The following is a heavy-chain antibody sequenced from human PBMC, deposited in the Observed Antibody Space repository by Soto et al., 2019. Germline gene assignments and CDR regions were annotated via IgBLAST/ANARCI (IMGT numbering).Heavy chain of an antibody. D-gene: IGHD5-18*01. J-gene: IGHJ4*02. CDR3: ARELADTAMAHYFDY. CDR2: INPSGGST. Sequence: GASVKVSCKASGYTFTSYYMHWVRQAPGQGLEWMGIINPSGGSTSYAQKFQGRVTMTRDTSTSTVYMELSSLRSEDTAVYYCARELADTAMAHYFDYWGQGTRVTVSS. V-gene: IGHV1-46*03. CDR1: GYTFTSYY.